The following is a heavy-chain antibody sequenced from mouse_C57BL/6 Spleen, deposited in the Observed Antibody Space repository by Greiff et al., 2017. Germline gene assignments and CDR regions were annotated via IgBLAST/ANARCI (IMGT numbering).Heavy chain of an antibody. Sequence: QVQLQQSGAELVKPGASVKMSCKASGYTFTSYWITWVKQRPGQGLEWIGDIYPGSGSTYYNEKFKSKATLTVDTSSSTAYMQLSSLTSEDAAVYYCASHYYGSSYGFAYWGQGTLVTVSA. CDR3: ASHYYGSSYGFAY. CDR2: IYPGSGST. V-gene: IGHV1-55*01. D-gene: IGHD1-1*01. J-gene: IGHJ3*01. CDR1: GYTFTSYW.